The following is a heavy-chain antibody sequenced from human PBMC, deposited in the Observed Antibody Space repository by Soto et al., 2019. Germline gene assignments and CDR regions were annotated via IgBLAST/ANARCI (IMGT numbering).Heavy chain of an antibody. V-gene: IGHV3-7*01. CDR3: SPSLDY. Sequence: GGSLRLSCAAPGFTFSNYWMDWVRQAPGKGLEWVANINQDGSERHYVDSVKGRFTISRDNVKNSLYLQMNSLTAEDSALYYCSPSLDYWGQGALVTVSS. CDR2: INQDGSER. J-gene: IGHJ4*02. CDR1: GFTFSNYW.